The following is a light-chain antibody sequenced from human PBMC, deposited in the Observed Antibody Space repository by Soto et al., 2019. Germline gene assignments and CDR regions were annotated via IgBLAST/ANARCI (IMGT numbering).Light chain of an antibody. J-gene: IGKJ2*01. CDR3: QQSFHTPYT. V-gene: IGKV1-39*01. CDR1: QNINKN. Sequence: DIQMTQSPSSLSAYVGDSVTISCRASQNINKNLNWYQQKSGKAPNLLIYGASNFQSGVPSRFRGSGAGTDVTLAISDLQPEDFETYSCQQSFHTPYTFGQGTKLEI. CDR2: GAS.